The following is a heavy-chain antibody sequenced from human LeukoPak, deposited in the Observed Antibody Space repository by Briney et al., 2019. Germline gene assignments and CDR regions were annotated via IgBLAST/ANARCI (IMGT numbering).Heavy chain of an antibody. J-gene: IGHJ4*02. V-gene: IGHV3-74*03. D-gene: IGHD3-16*01. CDR1: GFTFSSYW. CDR3: VRGLRGPDS. CDR2: IDNDGAST. Sequence: GGSLRLSCAASGFTFSSYWMHWVRQAPGKGLVWVSRIDNDGASTVYADSVKGRFTIFRDNAKNTLFLQMNRLRAEDTAVYYCVRGLRGPDSWGQGTLVIVSP.